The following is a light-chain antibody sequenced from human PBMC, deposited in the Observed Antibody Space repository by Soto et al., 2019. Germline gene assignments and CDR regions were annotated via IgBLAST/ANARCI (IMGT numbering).Light chain of an antibody. CDR2: GAS. CDR1: ETISTD. J-gene: IGKJ2*01. CDR3: KNYNKFNRK. V-gene: IGKV3-15*01. Sequence: ICMTHSPGTLSVSPGGRVAVSCGASETISTDLAWYHHLPGQAPRLLIYGASTRAPGVPARFSGSGSGTDFSIAINNTQPEDFGIYYRKNYNKFNRKFGQGTNVDIK.